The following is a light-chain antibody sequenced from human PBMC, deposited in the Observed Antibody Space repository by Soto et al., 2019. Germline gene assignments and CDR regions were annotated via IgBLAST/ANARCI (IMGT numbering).Light chain of an antibody. J-gene: IGKJ1*01. V-gene: IGKV1-5*01. CDR1: QSISSW. CDR3: QQYNSYLRT. CDR2: DAS. Sequence: DIQMTQSPSTLPASVGDRVTITCRASQSISSWLAWYQQKPGKAPKLLIYDASSLESGVPSRFSGSGSGTEFTLTISSLQPDDFATYYCQQYNSYLRTFGQGTKVDIK.